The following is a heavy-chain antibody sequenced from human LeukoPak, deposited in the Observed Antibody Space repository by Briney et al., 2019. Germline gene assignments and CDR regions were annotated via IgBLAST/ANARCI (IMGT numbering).Heavy chain of an antibody. CDR1: GFTFSSYG. D-gene: IGHD3-3*01. J-gene: IGHJ6*02. CDR3: AKDMGGGSRTYYDFWSFYYYGMDV. CDR2: ISYDGSNK. V-gene: IGHV3-30*18. Sequence: PGGSLRLSCAASGFTFSSYGMHWVRQAPGKGLEWVAVISYDGSNKYYADSVKGRFTISRDSSKNTLYLQMNSLRAEDTAVYYCAKDMGGGSRTYYDFWSFYYYGMDVWGQGNTVTVSS.